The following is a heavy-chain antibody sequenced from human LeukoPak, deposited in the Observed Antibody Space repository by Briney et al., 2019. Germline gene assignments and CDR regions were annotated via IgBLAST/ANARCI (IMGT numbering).Heavy chain of an antibody. J-gene: IGHJ3*02. D-gene: IGHD3-22*01. CDR3: ARGGGGYGDDAFDI. Sequence: SETLSLTCTVSGGSISSYYWSWIRQPPGKGLEWIGYIYTSGSTNYNPSLKSRVTISVDTSKNQFSLKLSSVTAADTAVYYCARGGGGYGDDAFDIWGQGTMVTVSS. CDR2: IYTSGST. CDR1: GGSISSYY. V-gene: IGHV4-4*09.